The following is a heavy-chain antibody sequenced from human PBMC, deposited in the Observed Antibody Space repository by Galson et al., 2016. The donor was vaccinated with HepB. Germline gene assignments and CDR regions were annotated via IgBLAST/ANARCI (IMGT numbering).Heavy chain of an antibody. Sequence: SVKVSCKASGYTFIAYYVHWVRQAPGQGLEWMGRINPNTGGTKYAQKSQGRVTMTRDTSINTAYMELSSLRSDDTAVYYYARDDREYWGQGAQVTVSS. CDR1: GYTFIAYY. CDR2: INPNTGGT. D-gene: IGHD1-14*01. CDR3: ARDDREY. V-gene: IGHV1-2*06. J-gene: IGHJ4*02.